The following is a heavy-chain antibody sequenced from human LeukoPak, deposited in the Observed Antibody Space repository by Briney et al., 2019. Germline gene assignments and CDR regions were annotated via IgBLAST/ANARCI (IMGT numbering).Heavy chain of an antibody. CDR1: GFTFSTYS. D-gene: IGHD3-22*01. J-gene: IGHJ4*02. CDR2: ISSSSSTI. CDR3: ARGSTYYDSSGQVPFDY. Sequence: PGGSLRLSCAAYGFTFSTYSMNWVRQAPGKGLEWVSYISSSSSTIYYADSVKGRFTISRDNAKNSLYLQMNSLRAEDAAVYYCARGSTYYDSSGQVPFDYWGQGTLVTVSS. V-gene: IGHV3-48*01.